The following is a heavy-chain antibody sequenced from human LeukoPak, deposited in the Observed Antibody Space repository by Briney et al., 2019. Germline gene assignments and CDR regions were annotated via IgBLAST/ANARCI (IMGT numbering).Heavy chain of an antibody. D-gene: IGHD5-12*01. J-gene: IGHJ4*02. Sequence: SGTLSLTCAVSGGSISSSNWWSWVRQPPGKGLEWIGEIYHSGSTNYNPSLKSRVTISVDKSKNQFSLKLSSVTAADTAVYYCAKVRGIVATMLERYYFDYWGQGTLVTVSS. CDR1: GGSISSSNW. V-gene: IGHV4-4*02. CDR2: IYHSGST. CDR3: AKVRGIVATMLERYYFDY.